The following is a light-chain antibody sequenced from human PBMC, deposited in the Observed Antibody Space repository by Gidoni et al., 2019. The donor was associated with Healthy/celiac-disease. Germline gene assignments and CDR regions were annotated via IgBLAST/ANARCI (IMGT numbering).Light chain of an antibody. J-gene: IGLJ1*01. CDR3: QAWDSSTAV. Sequence: SYELTQPPSVSVSPGQTASITCSGDKLGINMLAGKPGQSPVLVIYQDSKRPSGIPERFSGSNSGNTATLTISGTQAMDEADYYCQAWDSSTAVFGTGTKVTVL. CDR2: QDS. V-gene: IGLV3-1*01. CDR1: KLGIN.